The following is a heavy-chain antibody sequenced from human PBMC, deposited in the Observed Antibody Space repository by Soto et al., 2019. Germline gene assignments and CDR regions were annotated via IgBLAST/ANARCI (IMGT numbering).Heavy chain of an antibody. CDR1: GFSFSHYA. Sequence: SLRLSCAASGFSFSHYAMHWVRQPPGKGLEWVALISYDGENQYFTDSVRGRFTISRDNSKTAVYLEMNDLRLGDTATYYCVSPHSESSNAFDLWGQGTLVTVSS. D-gene: IGHD3-10*01. V-gene: IGHV3-30*04. CDR3: VSPHSESSNAFDL. J-gene: IGHJ5*02. CDR2: ISYDGENQ.